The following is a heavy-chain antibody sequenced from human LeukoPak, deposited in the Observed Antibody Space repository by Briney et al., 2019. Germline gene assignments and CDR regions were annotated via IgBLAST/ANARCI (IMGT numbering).Heavy chain of an antibody. Sequence: SETLSLTCTVSGGSISSYYWSWIRQPAGKGLEWIGRIYTSGSTNYNPSLKSRVTMSVDTSKNQFSLKLSSVTAADTAVYYCARDGWKRGYCSGGSCYRYYYGMDVWGQGTTVTVSS. J-gene: IGHJ6*02. CDR3: ARDGWKRGYCSGGSCYRYYYGMDV. V-gene: IGHV4-4*07. CDR2: IYTSGST. CDR1: GGSISSYY. D-gene: IGHD2-15*01.